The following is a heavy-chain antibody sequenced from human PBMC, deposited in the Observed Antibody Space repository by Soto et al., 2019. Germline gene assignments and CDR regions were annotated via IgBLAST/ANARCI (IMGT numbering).Heavy chain of an antibody. CDR2: ISAYNGNT. Sequence: ASVKVSCKASGYTFTSYGISWVRQAPGQGLEWMGWISAYNGNTNYAQKLQGRVTMTTDTSTSTAYMELRSLRSDDTAMYYCARGMGDCTNGVCRTQKGYYYMDVWGKGTTVTVSS. J-gene: IGHJ6*03. D-gene: IGHD2-8*01. CDR3: ARGMGDCTNGVCRTQKGYYYMDV. CDR1: GYTFTSYG. V-gene: IGHV1-18*01.